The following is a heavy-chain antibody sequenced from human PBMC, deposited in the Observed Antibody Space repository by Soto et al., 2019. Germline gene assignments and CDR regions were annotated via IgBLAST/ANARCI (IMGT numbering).Heavy chain of an antibody. CDR3: ARRGRGSYHSYYYYMDV. V-gene: IGHV4-39*01. D-gene: IGHD1-26*01. CDR1: GGSISSSSYY. Sequence: QLQLQESGPGLVKPSETLSLTCSVSGGSISSSSYYWVWIRQPPGKGLEWIGDISYGGSTFYNPSLKSRVTMSVETSKNHFPLKLRSVTAADTSVYYCARRGRGSYHSYYYYMDVWGKGTTVTVSS. CDR2: ISYGGST. J-gene: IGHJ6*03.